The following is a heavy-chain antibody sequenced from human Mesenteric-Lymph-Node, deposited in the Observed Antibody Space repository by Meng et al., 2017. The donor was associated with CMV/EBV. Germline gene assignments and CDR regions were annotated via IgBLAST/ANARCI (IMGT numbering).Heavy chain of an antibody. D-gene: IGHD2-8*01. Sequence: SETLSLTCTVSGGSISSSSYYWGWIRQPPGKGLEWIGSMYYSGSTYSNPSLKSRVTTSIDTSNNQFSLKLNSLTAADTAVYYCARAASYCTNGVCYFDYWGQGTLVTVSS. CDR3: ARAASYCTNGVCYFDY. CDR1: GGSISSSSYY. V-gene: IGHV4-39*07. J-gene: IGHJ4*02. CDR2: MYYSGST.